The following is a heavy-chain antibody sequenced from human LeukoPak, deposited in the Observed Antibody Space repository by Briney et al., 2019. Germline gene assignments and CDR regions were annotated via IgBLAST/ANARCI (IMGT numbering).Heavy chain of an antibody. J-gene: IGHJ5*02. CDR3: ARVGRITGALGTGFDP. CDR1: GYTFTSYD. D-gene: IGHD1-20*01. V-gene: IGHV1-8*01. CDR2: MNPNSGNT. Sequence: GASVKVSCKASGYTFTSYDINWVRQATGQGLEWMGWMNPNSGNTGYAQKFQGRVTMTRNTSLSTAYMELSSLRSEDTAVYYCARVGRITGALGTGFDPWGQGTLVTVSS.